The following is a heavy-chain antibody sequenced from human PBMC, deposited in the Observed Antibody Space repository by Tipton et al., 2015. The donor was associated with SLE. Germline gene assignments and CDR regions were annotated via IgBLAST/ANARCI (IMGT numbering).Heavy chain of an antibody. D-gene: IGHD5-12*01. J-gene: IGHJ6*02. Sequence: GSLRLSCAASGFTFSSYEMNWVRQAPGKGLEWVSYISSGGSTIYYADSVKGRSTISRDNAKNSLYLQMNSLRAEDTAVYYCARPSGYDGGYYYYGMDVWGQGTTVTVSS. CDR1: GFTFSSYE. V-gene: IGHV3-48*03. CDR3: ARPSGYDGGYYYYGMDV. CDR2: ISSGGSTI.